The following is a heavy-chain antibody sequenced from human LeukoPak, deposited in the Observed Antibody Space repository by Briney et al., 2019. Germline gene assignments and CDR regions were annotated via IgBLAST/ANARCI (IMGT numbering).Heavy chain of an antibody. Sequence: QSGGSLRLSCAASGFTFDSYGMHWVRQAPGKGLEWVAVIWYDGSNKYYADSVKGRFTIPRDNSKNTLDLQMNSLRAADTAVYYCAKPGGGSYFTHNCFDPWGRGALVTVSS. CDR1: GFTFDSYG. CDR3: AKPGGGSYFTHNCFDP. CDR2: IWYDGSNK. V-gene: IGHV3-33*06. J-gene: IGHJ5*02. D-gene: IGHD1-26*01.